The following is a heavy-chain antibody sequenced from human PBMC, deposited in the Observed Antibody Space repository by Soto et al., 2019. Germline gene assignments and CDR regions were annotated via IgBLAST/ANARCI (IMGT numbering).Heavy chain of an antibody. V-gene: IGHV5-10-1*01. CDR3: ARLNQVQPSDGMVV. J-gene: IGHJ6*02. Sequence: LGESLKISCNASGYSFTSYWISWVRQMPGKGLEWMGRIDPSGSYIDYSPSFQGHVTVAVDKSTTTAYLKWSSLKASDTAIYYRARLNQVQPSDGMVVWGQGTRVTV. CDR2: IDPSGSYI. D-gene: IGHD2-2*01. CDR1: GYSFTSYW.